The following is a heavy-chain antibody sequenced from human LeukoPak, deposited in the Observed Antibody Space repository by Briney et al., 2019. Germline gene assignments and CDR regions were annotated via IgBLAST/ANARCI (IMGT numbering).Heavy chain of an antibody. CDR3: AKGGNNVWHGDFDY. Sequence: GGSLRLSCAASGFSFSSYALNWVRRAPGKGLEWVSGISSSGAFTYYADSVKGRFTISRDNSKNTLYLQMNSLRAEDTALYYCAKGGNNVWHGDFDYWGQGTLVTVSS. CDR1: GFSFSSYA. D-gene: IGHD5-24*01. J-gene: IGHJ4*02. CDR2: ISSSGAFT. V-gene: IGHV3-23*01.